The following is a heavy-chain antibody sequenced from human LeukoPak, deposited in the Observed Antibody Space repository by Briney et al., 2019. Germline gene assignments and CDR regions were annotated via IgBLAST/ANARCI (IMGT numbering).Heavy chain of an antibody. CDR3: VRIDYSNAFDI. Sequence: GASVKVSCKASGYTFTNFDINWVRQATGQGLEWMGWMNPKTGNTGSAQKLQGRVTITGNTSISTAYMELSSLRSDDTAVYYCVRIDYSNAFDIWGQRTMVTVSS. CDR1: GYTFTNFD. J-gene: IGHJ3*02. D-gene: IGHD4-11*01. CDR2: MNPKTGNT. V-gene: IGHV1-8*03.